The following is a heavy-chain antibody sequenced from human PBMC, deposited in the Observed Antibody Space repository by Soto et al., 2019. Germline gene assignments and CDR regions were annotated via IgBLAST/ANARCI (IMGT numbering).Heavy chain of an antibody. D-gene: IGHD6-19*01. CDR3: ARDNLDRGWPRLLDY. J-gene: IGHJ4*02. CDR2: ISNSGSTR. CDR1: GFTFSSYE. Sequence: SLRLSCAVSGFTFSSYEMTWVRQAPGKGLEWISYISNSGSTRYDADSVKGRFTISRDNAKNSLYLHMNSLKAEDTAVYYCARDNLDRGWPRLLDYWGQGTLVTVSS. V-gene: IGHV3-48*03.